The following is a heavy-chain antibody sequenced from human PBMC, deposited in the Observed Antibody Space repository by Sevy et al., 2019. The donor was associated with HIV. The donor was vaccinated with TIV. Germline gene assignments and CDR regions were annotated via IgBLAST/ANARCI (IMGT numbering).Heavy chain of an antibody. Sequence: SDTLSLTCAVSGYSIRSGYYWDWIRQSPGKGLEWIGSVFHSGSAYYNPSLKSRVTISVDTSKNHFSLKLYSVTAADTAVYYCARNNNKRFDPWGQGTLVTVSS. CDR3: ARNNNKRFDP. J-gene: IGHJ5*01. CDR2: VFHSGSA. CDR1: GYSIRSGYY. V-gene: IGHV4-38-2*01.